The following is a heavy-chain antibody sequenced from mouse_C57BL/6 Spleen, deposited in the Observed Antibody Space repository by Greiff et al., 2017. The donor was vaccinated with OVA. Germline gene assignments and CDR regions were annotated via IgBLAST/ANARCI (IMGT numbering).Heavy chain of an antibody. J-gene: IGHJ4*01. V-gene: IGHV5-16*01. CDR2: INYDGSST. Sequence: EVHLVESEGGLVQPGSSMKLSCTASGFTFSDYYMAWVRQVPEKGLEWVANINYDGSSTYYLDSLKSRFIISRDNAKNILYLQMSSLKSEDTATYYCARDRGLLNAMDYWGQGTSVTVSS. D-gene: IGHD1-1*01. CDR3: ARDRGLLNAMDY. CDR1: GFTFSDYY.